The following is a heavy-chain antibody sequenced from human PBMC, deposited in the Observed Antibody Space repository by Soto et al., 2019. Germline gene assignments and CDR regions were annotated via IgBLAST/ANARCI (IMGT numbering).Heavy chain of an antibody. D-gene: IGHD1-26*01. CDR2: ISSSSSTI. CDR1: GFTFSSYS. Sequence: GGSLRLSCAASGFTFSSYSMNWVRQAPGKGLEWVSYISSSSSTIYYAASVKGRFTISRDNAKNSLYLQMNSLRDEDTAVYYCARYCVVGATFNYYYYYGMYVWGQGTTVTVSS. CDR3: ARYCVVGATFNYYYYYGMYV. V-gene: IGHV3-48*02. J-gene: IGHJ6*02.